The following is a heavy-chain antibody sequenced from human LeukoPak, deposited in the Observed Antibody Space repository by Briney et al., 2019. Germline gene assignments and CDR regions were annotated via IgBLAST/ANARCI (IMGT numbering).Heavy chain of an antibody. CDR1: GLTFSSYA. CDR2: ISGSGGST. Sequence: PGGSLRLSCAASGLTFSSYAMSWVRQAPGKGLEWVSAISGSGGSTYYADSVKGRFTISRDNSKNTLYLQMNSLRAEDTAVYYCAKGYCSSTSCSSFDYWGQGTLVTVSS. J-gene: IGHJ4*02. V-gene: IGHV3-23*01. D-gene: IGHD2-2*01. CDR3: AKGYCSSTSCSSFDY.